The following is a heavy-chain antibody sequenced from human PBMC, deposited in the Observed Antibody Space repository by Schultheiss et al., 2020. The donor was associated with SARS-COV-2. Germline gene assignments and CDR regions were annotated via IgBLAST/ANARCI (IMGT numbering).Heavy chain of an antibody. CDR3: AKEQEGWFDP. CDR2: ISSSGSTI. Sequence: GGSLRLSCAASGFTFSSYSMNWVRQAPGKGLEWVSYISSSGSTIYYADSVKGRFTISRDNSKNTLYLQMNSLRAEDTAVYYCAKEQEGWFDPWGQGTLVTVSS. CDR1: GFTFSSYS. V-gene: IGHV3-48*01. J-gene: IGHJ5*02.